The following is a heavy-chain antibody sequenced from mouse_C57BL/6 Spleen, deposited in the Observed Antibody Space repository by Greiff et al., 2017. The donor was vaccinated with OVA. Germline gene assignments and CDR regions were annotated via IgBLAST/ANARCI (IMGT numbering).Heavy chain of an antibody. V-gene: IGHV1-82*01. J-gene: IGHJ4*01. D-gene: IGHD1-1*01. CDR2: IYPGDGDT. CDR3: VNYYGSRRAMDY. CDR1: GYAFSSSW. Sequence: VQLQESGPELVKPGASVKISCKASGYAFSSSWMNWVKQRPGKGLEWIGRIYPGDGDTNYNGKFKGKATLTADKSSSTAYMQLSSLTSEDSAVYVCVNYYGSRRAMDYWGQGTSVTVSS.